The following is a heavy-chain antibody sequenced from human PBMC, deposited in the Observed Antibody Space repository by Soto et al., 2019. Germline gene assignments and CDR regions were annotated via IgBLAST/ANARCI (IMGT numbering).Heavy chain of an antibody. CDR2: IYYSGST. CDR3: ARGISTGYNILTGYYMDY. Sequence: PSETLSLTCTVSGGSVTSGSYYWSWIRQPPGKGLEWIGYIYYSGSTNYNPSLKSRVTISSDTSKNQFSLKVKSVTAADTAVYHCARGISTGYNILTGYYMDYWGPGALVTVSS. V-gene: IGHV4-61*01. D-gene: IGHD3-9*01. CDR1: GGSVTSGSYY. J-gene: IGHJ4*02.